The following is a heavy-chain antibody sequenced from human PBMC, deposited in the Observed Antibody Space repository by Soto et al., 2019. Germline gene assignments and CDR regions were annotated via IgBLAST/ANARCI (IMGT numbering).Heavy chain of an antibody. CDR2: ISGSGGST. V-gene: IGHV3-23*01. CDR1: GFTFSSYA. CDR3: AKAPLRGVTKNWFDP. Sequence: GGSLRLSCAASGFTFSSYAMSWVRQAPGKGLEWVSAISGSGGSTYYADSVKGRFTISRDNSKNTLYLQMNSLRAEDTAVYYCAKAPLRGVTKNWFDPWGQGTLVTVSS. J-gene: IGHJ5*02. D-gene: IGHD3-10*01.